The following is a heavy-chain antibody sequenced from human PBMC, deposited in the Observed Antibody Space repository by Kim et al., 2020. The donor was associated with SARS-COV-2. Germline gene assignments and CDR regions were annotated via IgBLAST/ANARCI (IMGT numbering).Heavy chain of an antibody. J-gene: IGHJ6*02. V-gene: IGHV3-53*04. CDR1: GFGVTSYY. D-gene: IGHD3-16*01. CDR3: AGARGNYDYVWGSLRLGGPDYFGLGL. CDR2: ISIDGKP. Sequence: GGSLRLSCVVSGFGVTSYYMTWVRQAPGKGLEWVAAISIDGKPYYAASLMGRCTISRHTSGNNLYLQMNNVEVADTAVYYCAGARGNYDYVWGSLRLGGPDYFGLGLWGLGPTVSVSS.